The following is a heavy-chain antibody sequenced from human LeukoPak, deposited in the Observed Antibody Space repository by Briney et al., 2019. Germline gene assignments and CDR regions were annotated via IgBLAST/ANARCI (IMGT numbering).Heavy chain of an antibody. Sequence: PGGPLRLPCAASGFTFSSYSINWVRQAPGKGLEWVSSISSNSNYIYYADSVKGRFTISRDNAKNSLYLQMNSLRVEDTAVYYCARDGYSYGYDYWGQGTLVTVPS. CDR3: ARDGYSYGYDY. D-gene: IGHD5-18*01. J-gene: IGHJ4*02. V-gene: IGHV3-21*01. CDR2: ISSNSNYI. CDR1: GFTFSSYS.